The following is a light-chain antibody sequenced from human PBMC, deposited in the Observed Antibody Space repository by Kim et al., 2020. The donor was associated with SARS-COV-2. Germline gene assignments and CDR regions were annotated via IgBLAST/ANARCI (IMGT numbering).Light chain of an antibody. J-gene: IGKJ1*01. CDR3: QQYGSSWT. CDR2: GAS. Sequence: EIVLTQSPGTLSLSPGERATLSCRASQSVYSNYLAWYLQKPGQAPRLLSYGASSRASVIPDRFSGSGSGTDFTLTINRLQPDDFAVYYGQQYGSSWTFGQGTKVDIK. CDR1: QSVYSNY. V-gene: IGKV3-20*01.